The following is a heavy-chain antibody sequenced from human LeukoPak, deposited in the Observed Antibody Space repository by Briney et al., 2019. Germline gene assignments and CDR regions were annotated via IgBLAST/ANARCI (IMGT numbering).Heavy chain of an antibody. V-gene: IGHV3-23*01. CDR2: IRGSGSGGST. J-gene: IGHJ3*01. D-gene: IGHD2/OR15-2a*01. Sequence: GSLRLSCAASGFTFSRYAMSWVRQAPGKGLEWVSGIRGSGSGGSTYYAGSVNGHFTTSRYNSQNTMYLQVNSRRAEDTAVYYCAKTGGGTTDWGQGTMVSVS. CDR1: GFTFSRYA. CDR3: AKTGGGTTD.